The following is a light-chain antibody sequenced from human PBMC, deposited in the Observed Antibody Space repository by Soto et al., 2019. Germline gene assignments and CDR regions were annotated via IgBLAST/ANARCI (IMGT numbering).Light chain of an antibody. CDR2: GAT. CDR3: QQYENLPPT. Sequence: IQLTQSQSSLSASVGDRVTITCRATPAIASFLAWYQQKPGTAPKLLIYGATTLQSGVPSRFSGSRSGTDYTLTIGSLQPEDIATYYCQQYENLPPTFGHGT. CDR1: PAIASF. V-gene: IGKV1-9*01. J-gene: IGKJ5*01.